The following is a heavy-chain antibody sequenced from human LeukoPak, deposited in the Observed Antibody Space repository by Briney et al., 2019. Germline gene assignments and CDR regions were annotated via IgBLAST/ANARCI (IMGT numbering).Heavy chain of an antibody. D-gene: IGHD1/OR15-1a*01. CDR1: GFAFPTYA. J-gene: IGHJ3*02. V-gene: IGHV3-23*01. CDR2: IRVSDGAR. CDR3: AKEPRWEQLHSFDI. Sequence: GGSLRLPCVASGFAFPTYAMMWVRQVPGKGLEWVSSIRVSDGARFYADSVKGRFTMSRDNPKNTLFLQMNSLRPEDTAVYYCAKEPRWEQLHSFDIWGQGTTVTVSS.